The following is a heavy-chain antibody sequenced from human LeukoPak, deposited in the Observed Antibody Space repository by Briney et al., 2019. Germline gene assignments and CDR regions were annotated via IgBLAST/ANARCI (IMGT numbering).Heavy chain of an antibody. CDR3: ARDKGSDYYDSSGYGY. CDR1: GFTFSSYS. V-gene: IGHV3-21*01. CDR2: ISSSSYI. Sequence: GGSLRLSCAASGFTFSSYSMNWVRQAPGKGLEWVSSISSSSYIYYADSVKGRFTISRDNAKNSLYLQMNSLRAEDTAVYYCARDKGSDYYDSSGYGYWGQGTLVTVSS. J-gene: IGHJ4*02. D-gene: IGHD3-22*01.